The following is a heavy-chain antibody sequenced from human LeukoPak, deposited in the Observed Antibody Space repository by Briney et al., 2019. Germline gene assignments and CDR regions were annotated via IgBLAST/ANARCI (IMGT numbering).Heavy chain of an antibody. V-gene: IGHV4-61*02. D-gene: IGHD6-19*01. CDR2: IYPSGST. CDR3: ARAQIAVAGRRFDP. J-gene: IGHJ5*02. Sequence: SETLSLTCSVSGDSISSGSFYWGWLRQPAGRGLEWLGRIYPSGSTNYNPSLKSRVTISVDTSKNQFSLKLSSVTAADPAVYYCARAQIAVAGRRFDPWGQGTLVTVSS. CDR1: GDSISSGSFY.